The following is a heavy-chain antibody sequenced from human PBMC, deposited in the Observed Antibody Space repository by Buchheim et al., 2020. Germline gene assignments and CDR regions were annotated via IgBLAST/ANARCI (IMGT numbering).Heavy chain of an antibody. J-gene: IGHJ5*02. CDR3: ARAITMSP. V-gene: IGHV4-4*02. CDR1: GASISSNNW. D-gene: IGHD3-22*01. Sequence: QVQLQESGPGLVKPSGTLSLTCTVSGASISSNNWWSWVRQPPGKGLEWIGEVYYSGSTNYNPSLKSRLILSVDVSKNAFSLKLNSVTAADTCVYYCARAITMSPWGQGTL. CDR2: VYYSGST.